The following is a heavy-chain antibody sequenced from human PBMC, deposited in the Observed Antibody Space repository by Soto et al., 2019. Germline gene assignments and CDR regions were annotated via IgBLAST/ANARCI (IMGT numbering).Heavy chain of an antibody. D-gene: IGHD1-26*01. V-gene: IGHV3-23*01. CDR1: GFTFSSYA. Sequence: GGSLRLSCAASGFTFSSYAMIWARQPPGRGLKWVSGLYGRGRGIFYADGVKGRFTISRDKSNNTLYLQRRRVRAEDTAVYFCASHRHPSGAVGATSPLDPWGQGTPVTVSS. J-gene: IGHJ5*02. CDR2: LYGRGRGI. CDR3: ASHRHPSGAVGATSPLDP.